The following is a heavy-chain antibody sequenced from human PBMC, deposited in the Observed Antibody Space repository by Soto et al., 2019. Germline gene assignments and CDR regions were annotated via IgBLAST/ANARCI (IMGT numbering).Heavy chain of an antibody. CDR3: AHGFYDFWCGYPPYYYYGMDV. V-gene: IGHV1-69*13. CDR1: GGTFSSYA. J-gene: IGHJ6*02. CDR2: IIPIFGTA. D-gene: IGHD3-3*01. Sequence: SVKVSCKASGGTFSSYAISWVRQAPGQGLEWMGGIIPIFGTANYAQKFQGRVTITADESTSTAYMELSSLRSEDTAVYYCAHGFYDFWCGYPPYYYYGMDVWGQGTTVTVSS.